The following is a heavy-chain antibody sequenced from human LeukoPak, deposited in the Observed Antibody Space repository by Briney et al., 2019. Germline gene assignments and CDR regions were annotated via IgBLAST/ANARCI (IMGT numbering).Heavy chain of an antibody. V-gene: IGHV4-34*01. CDR3: ARGPSSSWYPRFDY. J-gene: IGHJ4*02. CDR2: INHSGST. D-gene: IGHD6-13*01. Sequence: SETLSLTCAVYGGSFSGYYWSWLCQPPGKGLEWIGEINHSGSTNYNPSLKSRVTISVDTSKNQFSLKLSSVTAADTAVYYCARGPSSSWYPRFDYWGQGTLVIVSS. CDR1: GGSFSGYY.